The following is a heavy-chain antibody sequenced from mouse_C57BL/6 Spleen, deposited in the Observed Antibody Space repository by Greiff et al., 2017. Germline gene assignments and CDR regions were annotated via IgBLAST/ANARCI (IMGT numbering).Heavy chain of an antibody. V-gene: IGHV1-54*01. D-gene: IGHD1-1*01. J-gene: IGHJ4*01. CDR1: GYAFTNYL. CDR2: INPGSGGT. CDR3: ARYGSSYYAMDY. Sequence: VQLQQSGAELVRPGTSVKVSCKASGYAFTNYLLEWVKQRPGQGLEWIGVINPGSGGTNYNEKFKGKATLTADKSSSTAYMQLSSLTSEDSAVYFCARYGSSYYAMDYWGQGTSVTVSS.